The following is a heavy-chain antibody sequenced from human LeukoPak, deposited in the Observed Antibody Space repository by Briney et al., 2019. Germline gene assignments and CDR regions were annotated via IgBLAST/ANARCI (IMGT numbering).Heavy chain of an antibody. J-gene: IGHJ1*01. CDR2: IWYDGSNK. D-gene: IGHD3-22*01. CDR1: GFTFSSYG. Sequence: GGSLRLSCAASGFTFSSYGMHWVRQAPGKGLEWVAVIWYDGSNKYYADSVKGRFTISRDNSKNTLYLQMNSLRAEDTAVYYCARGELMVVIEYFQHWGQGTLVTVSS. CDR3: ARGELMVVIEYFQH. V-gene: IGHV3-30*19.